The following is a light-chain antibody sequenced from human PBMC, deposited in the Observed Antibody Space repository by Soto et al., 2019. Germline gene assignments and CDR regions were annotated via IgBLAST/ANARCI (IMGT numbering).Light chain of an antibody. V-gene: IGKV3-11*01. J-gene: IGKJ2*01. Sequence: EIVLTQSPATLSLSPGERATLSCRASQSVSSYLAWYQQKPGQAPRLLIYDASNRATGIPARFNGSGSGTDFTLTIRSLEPEDFAVYYCQQRSNWPPMYTFGQGTKLEIK. CDR1: QSVSSY. CDR2: DAS. CDR3: QQRSNWPPMYT.